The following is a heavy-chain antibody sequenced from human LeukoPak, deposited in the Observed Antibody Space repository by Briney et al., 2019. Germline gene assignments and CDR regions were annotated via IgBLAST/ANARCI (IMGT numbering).Heavy chain of an antibody. CDR3: ARVGTFAFDI. CDR2: VYYSGNT. CDR1: GGSISTYY. J-gene: IGHJ3*02. Sequence: PSETLSLTCTVSGGSISTYYWSWIRQPPGKRLEWIGYVYYSGNTNYNPSLQSRVTISVDTSKNQFPLNLNSVTAADTALYYRARVGTFAFDIWGQGTMVTVSS. V-gene: IGHV4-59*01. D-gene: IGHD1-14*01.